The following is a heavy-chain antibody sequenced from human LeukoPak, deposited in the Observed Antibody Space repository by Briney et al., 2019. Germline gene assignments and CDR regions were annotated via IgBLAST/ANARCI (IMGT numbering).Heavy chain of an antibody. Sequence: PGGSLRLSCAASGFTFSNAWMSWVRQAPGKGLEWVSYISTSSGTIYYADSVKGRFTISRDNAKNSLYLQMNSLRDEDTALYYCAGDRYYGSTSPLGMDVWGQGTTVTVSS. V-gene: IGHV3-48*02. CDR2: ISTSSGTI. D-gene: IGHD3-10*01. CDR1: GFTFSNAW. J-gene: IGHJ6*02. CDR3: AGDRYYGSTSPLGMDV.